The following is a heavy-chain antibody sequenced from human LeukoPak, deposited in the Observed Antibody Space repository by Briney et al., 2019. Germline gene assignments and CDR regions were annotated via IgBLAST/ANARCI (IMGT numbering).Heavy chain of an antibody. CDR1: GFTFSSYE. D-gene: IGHD3-22*01. Sequence: GGSLRLSCAASGFTFSSYEMNWVRQAPGKGLEWVSYISTSGSTIYYADSVKGRFTISRDNAKNSLYLQMNSLRAEDTAVCYCGGNHYDSSGYSPYYYYMDVWGKGTTVTISS. CDR3: GGNHYDSSGYSPYYYYMDV. CDR2: ISTSGSTI. V-gene: IGHV3-48*03. J-gene: IGHJ6*03.